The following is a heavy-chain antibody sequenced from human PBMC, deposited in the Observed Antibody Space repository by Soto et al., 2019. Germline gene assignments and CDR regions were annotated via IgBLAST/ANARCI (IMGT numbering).Heavy chain of an antibody. D-gene: IGHD1-20*01. V-gene: IGHV1-69*13. CDR1: GGTFSSYA. CDR3: ASMGKNYNWEYYFDY. Sequence: SVKVSCKASGGTFSSYAISWVRQAPGQGLEWMGGIIPIFGTANYAQKFQGRVTITADESTSTAYMELSSLRSEDTAVYYCASMGKNYNWEYYFDYWGQGTLVTVS. J-gene: IGHJ4*02. CDR2: IIPIFGTA.